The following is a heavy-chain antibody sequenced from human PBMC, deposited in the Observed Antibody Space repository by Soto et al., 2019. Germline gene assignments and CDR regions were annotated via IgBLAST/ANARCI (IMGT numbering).Heavy chain of an antibody. CDR3: ARVGYYYDSSGYPRDDAFDI. V-gene: IGHV4-31*03. J-gene: IGHJ3*02. Sequence: SETLSLTCTVSGGSISSGGYYWSWIRQHPGKGLEWIGYIYYSGSTYYNPSLKSRVTISVDTSKNQFSLKLSSVTAADTAVYYCARVGYYYDSSGYPRDDAFDIWGQGTMVTVSS. D-gene: IGHD3-22*01. CDR1: GGSISSGGYY. CDR2: IYYSGST.